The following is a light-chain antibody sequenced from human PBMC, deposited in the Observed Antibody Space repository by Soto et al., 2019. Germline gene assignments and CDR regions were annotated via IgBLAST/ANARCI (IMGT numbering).Light chain of an antibody. V-gene: IGKV1-5*03. CDR2: KAS. CDR3: QQYNNYPYT. CDR1: QSLSNW. Sequence: DIQMTQSPSTLSASVGDRVTITCRASQSLSNWLAWYQQKPGKAPKLLIYKASDVETGVPSRFSGSASGTEFTLTINNLQPDDFATYYCQQYNNYPYTFGQGTKLEIK. J-gene: IGKJ2*01.